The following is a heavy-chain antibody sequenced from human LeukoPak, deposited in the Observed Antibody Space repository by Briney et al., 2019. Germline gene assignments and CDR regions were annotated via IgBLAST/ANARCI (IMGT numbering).Heavy chain of an antibody. Sequence: ASVKVSCKASGYTFTGYYMHWVRQAPGQGLEWMGWINPNSGGTNYAQKFQGRVTMTRDTSISTAYMELSRLRSDDTAVYYCARARGGSIAAKDYWGQGTQVTVSS. CDR2: INPNSGGT. D-gene: IGHD6-13*01. V-gene: IGHV1-2*02. CDR3: ARARGGSIAAKDY. J-gene: IGHJ4*02. CDR1: GYTFTGYY.